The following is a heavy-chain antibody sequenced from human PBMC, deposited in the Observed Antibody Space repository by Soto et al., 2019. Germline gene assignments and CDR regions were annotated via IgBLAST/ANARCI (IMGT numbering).Heavy chain of an antibody. CDR2: VHHSWGS. Sequence: QVLLQESGPGLVKPSETLSLSCTVSGGSISSYYWSWFRQSPGKRMEWIGYVHHSWGSSYNPSLQSRVAISLDTSKRQFSLKVTSVTATDTAVYYCARQGFGPLHGLVDVWGQGTTVTVSS. V-gene: IGHV4-59*08. D-gene: IGHD3-10*01. CDR1: GGSISSYY. CDR3: ARQGFGPLHGLVDV. J-gene: IGHJ6*02.